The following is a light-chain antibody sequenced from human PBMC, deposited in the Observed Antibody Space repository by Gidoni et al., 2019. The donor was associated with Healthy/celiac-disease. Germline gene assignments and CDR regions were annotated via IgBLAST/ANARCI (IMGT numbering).Light chain of an antibody. CDR1: QGISSW. CDR3: QQANSFPIT. V-gene: IGKV1-12*01. J-gene: IGKJ5*01. CDR2: AAS. Sequence: DMQMIQSPSSVSASVGDRVTITCRASQGISSWLDWYQQKQGKAPKLLIYAASSLQSGVPSRFSGSGSGTDFTLTISSLQPEDFATYYCQQANSFPITFGQGTRLEIK.